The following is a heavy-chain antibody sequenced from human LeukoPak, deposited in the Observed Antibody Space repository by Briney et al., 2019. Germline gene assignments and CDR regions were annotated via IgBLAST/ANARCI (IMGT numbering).Heavy chain of an antibody. D-gene: IGHD3-16*01. V-gene: IGHV1-2*02. CDR3: VREFSGGYFDY. CDR1: GYTFTAYY. CDR2: INPNSGVT. Sequence: ASVKVSCKASGYTFTAYYLHWVRQAPGQGLEWMGWINPNSGVTNYAQKFQGRVTMTRDMSTSTVYMELSSLTSEDTAVYYCVREFSGGYFDYWGQGTLVTVSS. J-gene: IGHJ4*02.